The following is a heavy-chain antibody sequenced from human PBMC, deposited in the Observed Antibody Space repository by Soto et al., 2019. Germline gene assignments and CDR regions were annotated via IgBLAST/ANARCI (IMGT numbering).Heavy chain of an antibody. J-gene: IGHJ6*02. CDR2: INHSGST. Sequence: PSETLSLTCTVSGGSVSSGSYYWSWIRQPPGKGLEWIGEINHSGSTNYNPSLKSRVTISVDTSKNQFSLKLSSVTAADTAVYYCARGRGVIVVVPAAIFGMDVWGQGTTVTGSS. V-gene: IGHV4-61*01. D-gene: IGHD2-2*01. CDR3: ARGRGVIVVVPAAIFGMDV. CDR1: GGSVSSGSYY.